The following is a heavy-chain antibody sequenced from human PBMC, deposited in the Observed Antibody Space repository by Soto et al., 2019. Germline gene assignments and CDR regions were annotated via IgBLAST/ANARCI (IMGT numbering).Heavy chain of an antibody. CDR2: FSSSSSTI. V-gene: IGHV3-48*01. J-gene: IGHJ5*01. CDR1: GFTFSSYS. D-gene: IGHD2-2*01. Sequence: PGGSLRLSCAASGFTFSSYSMNWVRQAPGKGLEWVSYFSSSSSTIFYADSVKGRFTISRDNAKNSLFLQVNSLRAEDTAVYYCARDCPGSSTTCYGNEWFDSWGQGTLVTVSS. CDR3: ARDCPGSSTTCYGNEWFDS.